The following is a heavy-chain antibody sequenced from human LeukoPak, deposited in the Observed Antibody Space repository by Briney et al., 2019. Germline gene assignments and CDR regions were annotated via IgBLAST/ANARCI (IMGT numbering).Heavy chain of an antibody. CDR2: IIPIFGTA. V-gene: IGHV1-69*05. D-gene: IGHD3-3*01. J-gene: IGHJ3*02. CDR3: ASRGGLRFLEWPHAFDI. CDR1: GGTFSSYA. Sequence: SVKVSCKASGGTFSSYAISWVRQAPGQGLEWVGGIIPIFGTANYAQKFQGRVTITTDESTSTAYMELSSLRSEDTAVYYCASRGGLRFLEWPHAFDIWGQGTMVTVSS.